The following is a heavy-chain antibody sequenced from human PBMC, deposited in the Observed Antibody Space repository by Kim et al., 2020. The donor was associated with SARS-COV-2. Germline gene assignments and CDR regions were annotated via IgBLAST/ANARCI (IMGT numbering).Heavy chain of an antibody. D-gene: IGHD5-12*01. V-gene: IGHV3-23*01. CDR2: ISGSGGST. J-gene: IGHJ4*02. CDR3: AKEGYYEGRWLQLPLDY. CDR1: GFTFSSYA. Sequence: GGSLRLSCAASGFTFSSYAMSWVRQAPGKGLEWVSAISGSGGSTYYADSVKGRFTISRDNSKNTLYLQMNSLRAEDTAVYYCAKEGYYEGRWLQLPLDYWGQGTLVTVSS.